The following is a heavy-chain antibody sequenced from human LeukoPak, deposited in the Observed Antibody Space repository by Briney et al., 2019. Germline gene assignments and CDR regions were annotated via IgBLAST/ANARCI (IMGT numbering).Heavy chain of an antibody. V-gene: IGHV3-9*01. Sequence: GGSLRLSCAASGFTFDDYAMHWVRQAPGKGLEWVSGISWNSGSIGYADSVKGRFTISRDNAKNSLYLQMNSLRAEDTALYYWAKAIFSSTNCYIGFWGQGNLVTVSS. CDR1: GFTFDDYA. D-gene: IGHD2-2*02. J-gene: IGHJ4*01. CDR3: AKAIFSSTNCYIGF. CDR2: ISWNSGSI.